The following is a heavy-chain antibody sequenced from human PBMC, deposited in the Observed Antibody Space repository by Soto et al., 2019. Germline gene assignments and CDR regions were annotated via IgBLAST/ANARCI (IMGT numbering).Heavy chain of an antibody. CDR3: VRIPRNGDHDAFDV. V-gene: IGHV2-70*01. J-gene: IGHJ3*01. D-gene: IGHD7-27*01. CDR1: GFSLKTSGMC. Sequence: SGPTLVNPTQTLTLTCSFSGFSLKTSGMCVGWIRQTPGKALEWLALVDWDDDKYYSPSLKTRLTISKDTSKNQVLLTMTNMDPVDTATYYCVRIPRNGDHDAFDVWGQGTMVTVSS. CDR2: VDWDDDK.